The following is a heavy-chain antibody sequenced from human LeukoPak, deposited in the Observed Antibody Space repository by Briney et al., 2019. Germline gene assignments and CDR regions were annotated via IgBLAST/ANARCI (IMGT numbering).Heavy chain of an antibody. CDR2: IYSGGST. CDR3: AKDLYDFWSGYYGGAFDI. V-gene: IGHV3-53*01. J-gene: IGHJ3*02. D-gene: IGHD3-3*01. Sequence: GGSLRLSCAASGFTISSNYMSWVRQAPGKGLEWVSVIYSGGSTYYADSVKGRFTISRDNSKNTLYLQMNSLRAEDTAVYYCAKDLYDFWSGYYGGAFDIWSQGTMVTVSS. CDR1: GFTISSNY.